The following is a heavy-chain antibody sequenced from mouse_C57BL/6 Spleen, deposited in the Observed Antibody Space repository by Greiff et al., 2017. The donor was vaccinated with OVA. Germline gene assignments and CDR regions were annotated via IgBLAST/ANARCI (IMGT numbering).Heavy chain of an antibody. J-gene: IGHJ4*01. D-gene: IGHD2-3*01. CDR3: AVRGGMDYDGPTGAMDY. V-gene: IGHV1-26*01. CDR2: INPNNGGT. Sequence: VQLQQSGPELVKPGASVKISCKASGYTFTDYYMNWVKQSHGKSLEWIGDINPNNGGTSYNQKFKGKATLTVDKSSSTAYMELRSLTSEDSAVYYCAVRGGMDYDGPTGAMDYWGQGTSVTVSS. CDR1: GYTFTDYY.